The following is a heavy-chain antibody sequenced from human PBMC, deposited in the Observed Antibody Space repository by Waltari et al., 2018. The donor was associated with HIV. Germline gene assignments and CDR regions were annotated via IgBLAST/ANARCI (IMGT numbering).Heavy chain of an antibody. CDR2: INPNSGGT. Sequence: QVQLVQSGAVVKKPGASVKVSCKTSGYTFSDNYIHWMRQAPGQGPEWIGWINPNSGGTNYAQRFQDRVTLTRDTHISTVFMDLSRLASDDTAVYYCARVPQGRLGELSTYYFDYWGQGSLVIVSS. V-gene: IGHV1-2*02. J-gene: IGHJ4*02. CDR3: ARVPQGRLGELSTYYFDY. D-gene: IGHD3-16*01. CDR1: GYTFSDNY.